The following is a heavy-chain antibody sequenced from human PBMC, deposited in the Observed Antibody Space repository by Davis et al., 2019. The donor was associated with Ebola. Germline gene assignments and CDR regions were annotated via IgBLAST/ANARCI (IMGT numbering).Heavy chain of an antibody. CDR1: GESFSAYY. CDR3: ARGAPLQLWRYSYYYMDL. J-gene: IGHJ6*03. D-gene: IGHD5-18*01. Sequence: PSETLSLTCAVYGESFSAYYWNWIRQSPGKGLEWIGEIHHSGSTNSNPSLKSRVTISIDSSKNQFSLKLSSVTAAGTAVYYCARGAPLQLWRYSYYYMDLWGIGATVTVSS. CDR2: IHHSGST. V-gene: IGHV4-34*01.